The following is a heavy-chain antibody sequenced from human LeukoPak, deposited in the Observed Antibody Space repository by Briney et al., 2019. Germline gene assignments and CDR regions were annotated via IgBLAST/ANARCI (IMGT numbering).Heavy chain of an antibody. CDR1: GFTFSSYW. Sequence: GGSLRLSCAASGFTFSSYWVSWVRQAPGKGLEWVANIKQDGSEKYYVDSVKGRFTISRDNAKNSLYLQMNSLRAEDTAVYYCAREVIGYCSSTSCYRYGMDVWGQGTTVTVSS. CDR2: IKQDGSEK. CDR3: AREVIGYCSSTSCYRYGMDV. D-gene: IGHD2-2*01. J-gene: IGHJ6*02. V-gene: IGHV3-7*03.